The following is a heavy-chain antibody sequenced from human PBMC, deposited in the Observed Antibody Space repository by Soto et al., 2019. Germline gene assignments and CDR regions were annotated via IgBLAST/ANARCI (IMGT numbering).Heavy chain of an antibody. V-gene: IGHV3-33*01. D-gene: IGHD3-16*01. CDR3: ARACRFGGVCAYYFDY. J-gene: IGHJ4*02. CDR2: IWYDGSNK. CDR1: GFTFSSYG. Sequence: QVQLVESGGGVVQPGRSLRLSCAASGFTFSSYGMHWVRQAPGKGLEWVAVIWYDGSNKYYADSVKGRFTISRDNSKNTLYLQMNSLRAEDTAVYYCARACRFGGVCAYYFDYWGQGTLVTVSS.